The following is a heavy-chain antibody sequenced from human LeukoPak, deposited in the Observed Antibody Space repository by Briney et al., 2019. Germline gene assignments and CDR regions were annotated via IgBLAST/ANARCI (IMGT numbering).Heavy chain of an antibody. J-gene: IGHJ4*02. CDR3: ARQFYGSSGYFVYFDY. V-gene: IGHV5-51*01. CDR2: IYPGDSDT. CDR1: GYSFTSYW. Sequence: GESLKISCKGSGYSFTSYWIGWVRQMPGKGLEWMGIIYPGDSDTRYSPSFQGQVTISADKSISTAYLQWSSLEASDTAMYYCARQFYGSSGYFVYFDYWGQGTLVTVSS. D-gene: IGHD3-22*01.